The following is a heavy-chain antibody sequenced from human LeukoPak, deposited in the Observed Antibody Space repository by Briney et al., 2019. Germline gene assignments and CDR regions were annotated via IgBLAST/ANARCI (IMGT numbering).Heavy chain of an antibody. CDR1: GFTFSSYA. V-gene: IGHV3-23*01. J-gene: IGHJ3*02. CDR2: ISGSGGST. D-gene: IGHD6-19*01. CDR3: AKVRKAVKDAFDI. Sequence: GGSLRLSCAASGFTFSSYAMSWVRQAPGKGLECVSPISGSGGSTYYADSVKGRFTISRDNSKNTLYLQMNSLRAEDTAVYYCAKVRKAVKDAFDIWGQGTMVTVSS.